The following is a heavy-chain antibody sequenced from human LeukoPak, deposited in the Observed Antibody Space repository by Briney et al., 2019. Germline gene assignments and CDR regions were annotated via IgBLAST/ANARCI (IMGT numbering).Heavy chain of an antibody. V-gene: IGHV1-18*01. J-gene: IGHJ4*02. D-gene: IGHD3-22*01. CDR2: LSAYNGNT. CDR3: ARWYYYDSSGYLDY. Sequence: ASVKVSCKASGYTFTSYGISWVRQAPGQGLEWMGWLSAYNGNTNYAQKLQGRVTMTTDTSTSTAYMELRSLRSDDTAVYYCARWYYYDSSGYLDYWGQGTLVTVSS. CDR1: GYTFTSYG.